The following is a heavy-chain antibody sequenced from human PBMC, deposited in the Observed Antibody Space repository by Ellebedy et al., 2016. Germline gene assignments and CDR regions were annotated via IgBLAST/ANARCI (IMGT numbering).Heavy chain of an antibody. J-gene: IGHJ3*02. V-gene: IGHV4-34*01. D-gene: IGHD2-21*01. CDR3: ARGLFDHRMAFDI. CDR1: GASFRGYY. CDR2: INHSGSF. Sequence: GSLRLSCAVYGASFRGYYWSWIRQPPGEGLEWIGEINHSGSFNYNPSLKSRVTISVDTSKNQFSANLSSVTAADTAVYYCARGLFDHRMAFDIWGQGTMVTVSS.